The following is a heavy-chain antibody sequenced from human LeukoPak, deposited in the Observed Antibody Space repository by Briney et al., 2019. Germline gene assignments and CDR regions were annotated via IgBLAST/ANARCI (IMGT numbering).Heavy chain of an antibody. V-gene: IGHV1-24*01. CDR1: GYTLTELS. D-gene: IGHD3-22*01. CDR3: ATDYYDSSGYYYAFDI. Sequence: ASVKVSCEVSGYTLTELSMHWVRQAPGKGLEWMGGFDPEDGETIYAQKFQGRVTMTEDTSTDTAYMELSSLRSEDTAVYYCATDYYDSSGYYYAFDIWGQGTMVTVSS. CDR2: FDPEDGET. J-gene: IGHJ3*02.